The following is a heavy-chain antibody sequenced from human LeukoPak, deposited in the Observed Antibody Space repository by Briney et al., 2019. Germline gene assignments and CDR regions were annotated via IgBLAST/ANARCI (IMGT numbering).Heavy chain of an antibody. CDR3: ARDHHYYDSSGYYHLIRSGVDY. CDR1: GFTFSSYV. CDR2: ISDDGNNK. J-gene: IGHJ4*02. V-gene: IGHV3-30*03. Sequence: GGSLRLSCAASGFTFSSYVMHWVRQAPGKGLEWVAVISDDGNNKYYADSVTGRFTISRDNSKNTLYLQMKSLRAEDTAVYYCARDHHYYDSSGYYHLIRSGVDYWGQGTLVTVSS. D-gene: IGHD3-22*01.